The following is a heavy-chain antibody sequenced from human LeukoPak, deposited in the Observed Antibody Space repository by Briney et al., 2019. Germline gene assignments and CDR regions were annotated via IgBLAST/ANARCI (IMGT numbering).Heavy chain of an antibody. D-gene: IGHD1-7*01. CDR3: ARLMGTETTYDY. Sequence: GGSLRLSCAASGFTFSNHWMSWVRQAPRKGLEWVASITPDGSGGYYMDSVKGRFTISRDNAESSLYLQMNSLGAEDTAVYYCARLMGTETTYDYWGQGTLVTVSS. V-gene: IGHV3-7*01. CDR1: GFTFSNHW. J-gene: IGHJ4*02. CDR2: ITPDGSGG.